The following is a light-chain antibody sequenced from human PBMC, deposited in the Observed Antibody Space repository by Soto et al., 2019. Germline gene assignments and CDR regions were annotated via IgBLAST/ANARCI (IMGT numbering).Light chain of an antibody. CDR1: SSNIGSNY. Sequence: QSVLTQPPSASGTPGQRVTISCSGSSSNIGSNYVYWYQQLPGTAPKLLIYRNNQRPSGVPDRFSGSKSGTSATLAISGLRSEDEADYYCAAWDDSLRGPMFGGGTQLTVL. J-gene: IGLJ7*01. V-gene: IGLV1-47*01. CDR3: AAWDDSLRGPM. CDR2: RNN.